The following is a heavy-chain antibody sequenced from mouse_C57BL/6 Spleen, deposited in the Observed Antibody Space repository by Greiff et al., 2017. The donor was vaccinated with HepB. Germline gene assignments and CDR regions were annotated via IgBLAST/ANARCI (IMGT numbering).Heavy chain of an antibody. V-gene: IGHV3-6*01. Sequence: EVKLLESGPGLVKPSQSLSLTCSVTGYSITSGYYWNWIRQFPGNKLEWMGYISYDGSNNYNPSLKNRISITRDTSKNQFFLKLNSVTTEDTATYYCARGWLLRLYYFDYWGQGTTLTVSS. CDR3: ARGWLLRLYYFDY. CDR2: ISYDGSN. CDR1: GYSITSGYY. J-gene: IGHJ2*01. D-gene: IGHD2-3*01.